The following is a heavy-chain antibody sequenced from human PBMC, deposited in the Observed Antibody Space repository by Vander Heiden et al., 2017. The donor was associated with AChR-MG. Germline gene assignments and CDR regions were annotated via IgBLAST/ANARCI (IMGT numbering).Heavy chain of an antibody. V-gene: IGHV4-4*07. CDR2: IYPSGST. J-gene: IGHJ6*02. CDR1: GGSISSYY. CDR3: ARGGGPHMDV. Sequence: QVQLQESGPGLVKPSETLSLTCTVSGGSISSYYWSWIRQPAGKGLEWIGRIYPSGSTNDNPSLKSRVTMSVDTSKNQFSLKMSSVTAADTAVYYGARGGGPHMDVWVQGTTVAVSS.